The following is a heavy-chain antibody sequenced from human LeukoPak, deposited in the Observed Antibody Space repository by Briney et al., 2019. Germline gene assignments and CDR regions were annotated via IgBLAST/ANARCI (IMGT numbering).Heavy chain of an antibody. D-gene: IGHD3-10*01. Sequence: PSETLSLTCTVSGGSISTYYWSWIRQPPGKGLEWIGYIYYSGSTNYNPSLKSRVTISVDTSKNQFSLKLSSVTAADTAVYYCARNFPDYYGSGSYYPYYFDYWGQGTLVTVSS. V-gene: IGHV4-59*08. J-gene: IGHJ4*02. CDR3: ARNFPDYYGSGSYYPYYFDY. CDR2: IYYSGST. CDR1: GGSISTYY.